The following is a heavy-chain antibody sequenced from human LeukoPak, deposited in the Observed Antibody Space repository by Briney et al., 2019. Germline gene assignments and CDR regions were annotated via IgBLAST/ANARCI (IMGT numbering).Heavy chain of an antibody. Sequence: GGSLRLSCAASGFTFSSYSMNWVRQAPGKGLEWVSSISSSSSYIYYADSVKRRFTISRDNAKNSLYLQMNSLRAEDTAVYYCARALPCPYYDSSGYCDDAFDIWGQGTMVTVSS. CDR2: ISSSSSYI. J-gene: IGHJ3*02. D-gene: IGHD3-22*01. V-gene: IGHV3-21*01. CDR1: GFTFSSYS. CDR3: ARALPCPYYDSSGYCDDAFDI.